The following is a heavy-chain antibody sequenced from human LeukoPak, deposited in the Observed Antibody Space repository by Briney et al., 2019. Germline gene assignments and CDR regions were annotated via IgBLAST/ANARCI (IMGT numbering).Heavy chain of an antibody. V-gene: IGHV3-33*01. Sequence: GRSLRLSCAASGFTFSSYGMHWVRQARGKGVEWVAVIWYDGSNKYYADCVKGRFTIWRENCKNTLDVQMKRLRAEDTAVYYCARDRSYDFWSGYSTPDYWGQGTLVTVSS. CDR3: ARDRSYDFWSGYSTPDY. CDR1: GFTFSSYG. J-gene: IGHJ4*02. D-gene: IGHD3-3*01. CDR2: IWYDGSNK.